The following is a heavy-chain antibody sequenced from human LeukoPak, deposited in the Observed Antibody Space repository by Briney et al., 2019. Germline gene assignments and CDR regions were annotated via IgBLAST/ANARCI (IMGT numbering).Heavy chain of an antibody. D-gene: IGHD3-3*01. CDR1: GGSFSGYY. CDR3: ARGRPIDFWSGYYPPGYYYCYMDV. J-gene: IGHJ6*03. CDR2: INHSGST. V-gene: IGHV4-34*01. Sequence: SETLSLTCAVYGGSFSGYYWSWIRQPPGKGLEWIGEINHSGSTNYNPSLKSRVTISVDTSKNQFSLKLSSVTAADTAVYYCARGRPIDFWSGYYPPGYYYCYMDVWGKGTTVTVSS.